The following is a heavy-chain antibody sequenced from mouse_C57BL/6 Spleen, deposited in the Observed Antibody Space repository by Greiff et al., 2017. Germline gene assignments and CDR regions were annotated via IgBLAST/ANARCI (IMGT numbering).Heavy chain of an antibody. Sequence: QVQLKQPGAELVKPGASVKMSCKASGYTFTSYWITWVKQRPGQGLEWIGDIYPGSGSTNYNEKFKSKATLTVDPSSSTAYMQLSSLTSEDSAVYYCAREDYDGAWFAYWGQGTLVTVSA. CDR2: IYPGSGST. J-gene: IGHJ3*01. CDR1: GYTFTSYW. D-gene: IGHD2-4*01. CDR3: AREDYDGAWFAY. V-gene: IGHV1-55*01.